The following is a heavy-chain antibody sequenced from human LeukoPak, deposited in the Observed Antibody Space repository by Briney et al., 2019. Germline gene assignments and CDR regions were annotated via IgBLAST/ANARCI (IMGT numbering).Heavy chain of an antibody. V-gene: IGHV4-59*01. Sequence: SETLSLTCTVSGGSISSYYWSWIRQPPGKGLEWIGYIYYSGSTNYNPSLKSRVTISVDTSKNQFSLKLSSVTAADTAVYYCASSRTVTTHTSFDYWGQGTLVTVSS. J-gene: IGHJ4*02. CDR1: GGSISSYY. CDR3: ASSRTVTTHTSFDY. CDR2: IYYSGST. D-gene: IGHD4-17*01.